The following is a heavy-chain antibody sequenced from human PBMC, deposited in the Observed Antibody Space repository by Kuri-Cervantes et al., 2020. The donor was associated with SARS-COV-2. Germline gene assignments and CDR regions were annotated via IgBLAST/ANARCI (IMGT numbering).Heavy chain of an antibody. CDR2: IKKDGSEK. D-gene: IGHD6-19*01. J-gene: IGHJ3*02. CDR3: AREQWLELDAFDI. CDR1: GFSVSMYW. Sequence: ESLKISCAASGFSVSMYWMSWVRQAPGKGLEWVANIKKDGSEKYYVDSVKGLFTISRDNAKNSLYLQMNSLRAEDTAVYYCAREQWLELDAFDIWGQGTMVTVSS. V-gene: IGHV3-7*01.